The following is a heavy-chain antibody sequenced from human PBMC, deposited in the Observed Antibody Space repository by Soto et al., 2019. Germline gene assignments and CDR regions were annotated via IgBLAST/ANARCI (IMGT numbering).Heavy chain of an antibody. CDR1: GFTVSSNY. Sequence: GGSLRLSCAASGFTVSSNYMSWVRQAPGKGLEWVSVIYSGGSTYYADSVKGRFTISRHNAKNTLYLQMNSLRAEDTAVYYCAREQRSDYYGSGSSNWFDPWGQGTLVTVS. CDR3: AREQRSDYYGSGSSNWFDP. J-gene: IGHJ5*02. V-gene: IGHV3-53*04. D-gene: IGHD3-10*01. CDR2: IYSGGST.